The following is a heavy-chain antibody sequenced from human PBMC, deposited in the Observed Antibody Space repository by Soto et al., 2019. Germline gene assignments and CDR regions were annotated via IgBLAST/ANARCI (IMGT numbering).Heavy chain of an antibody. Sequence: AQVKVSCKASVYTFTTCDIHCVRQAPGQGLEWMGIINPSGGSTSYAQKFQGRVTMTRDTSTSTVYMELSSLRSEDTAVYYCARDRLSSGWYRGWFDPWGQGTLVNVSS. CDR3: ARDRLSSGWYRGWFDP. CDR1: VYTFTTCD. D-gene: IGHD6-19*01. CDR2: INPSGGST. J-gene: IGHJ5*02. V-gene: IGHV1-46*01.